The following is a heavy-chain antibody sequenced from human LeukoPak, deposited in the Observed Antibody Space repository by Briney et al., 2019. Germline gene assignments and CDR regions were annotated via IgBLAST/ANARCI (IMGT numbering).Heavy chain of an antibody. D-gene: IGHD6-19*01. CDR2: ISSSSSYI. CDR3: ARGFGSGWYAEYFQH. J-gene: IGHJ1*01. Sequence: GGSLRLSCAASGFTFSSYTMNWVRQAPGKGLEWVSSISSSSSYIYYADSVKGRFTISRDNAKNSLYLQMNSLRAEDTAVYYCARGFGSGWYAEYFQHWGQGTLVTVSS. CDR1: GFTFSSYT. V-gene: IGHV3-21*01.